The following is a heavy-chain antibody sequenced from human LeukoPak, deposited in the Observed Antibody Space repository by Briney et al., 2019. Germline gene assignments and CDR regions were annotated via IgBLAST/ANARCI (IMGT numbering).Heavy chain of an antibody. D-gene: IGHD6-13*01. CDR2: ISYDGSNK. V-gene: IGHV3-30*18. CDR3: AKDQRLIAAAGKDY. CDR1: GFTFSIYG. Sequence: GGSLRLSCAASGFTFSIYGMHWVRQAPGKGLEWVAVISYDGSNKYYADSVKGRFTISRDNSKNTLYLQMNSLRAEDTAVYYCAKDQRLIAAAGKDYWGQGTLVTVSS. J-gene: IGHJ4*02.